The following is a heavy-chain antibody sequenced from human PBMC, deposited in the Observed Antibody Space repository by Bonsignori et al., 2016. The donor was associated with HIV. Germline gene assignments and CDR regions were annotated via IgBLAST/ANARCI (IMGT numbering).Heavy chain of an antibody. CDR3: ARGEHSSSWYFYYSYMDV. J-gene: IGHJ6*03. CDR2: ISSSSGYI. V-gene: IGHV3-21*01. Sequence: WIRQPPGKGLEWVSFISSSSGYIYYADSVKGRFTISRDNAKKSLYLQMNSLRVEDTAVYYRARGEHSSSWYFYYSYMDVWGKGTTVTVSS. D-gene: IGHD6-13*01.